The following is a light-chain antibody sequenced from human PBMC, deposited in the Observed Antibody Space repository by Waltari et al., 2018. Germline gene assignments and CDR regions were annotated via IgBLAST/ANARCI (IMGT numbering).Light chain of an antibody. CDR2: ATS. CDR1: QSVSSK. V-gene: IGKV3-15*01. Sequence: EIVMTQSPAILSVSPGERVTLSCRASQSVSSKLAWYQQRPGQAPRLLIYATSTRATGIPARFSGSGSGTEFNLTISSLQSEDLAVYYCQQYNIGATFGPGTKVDIK. CDR3: QQYNIGAT. J-gene: IGKJ3*01.